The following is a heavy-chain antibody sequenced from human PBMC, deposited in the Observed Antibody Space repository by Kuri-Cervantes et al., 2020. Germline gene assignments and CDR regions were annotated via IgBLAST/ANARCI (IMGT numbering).Heavy chain of an antibody. V-gene: IGHV1-69*13. J-gene: IGHJ3*02. CDR2: IIPIFGTA. Sequence: SVKVSCKASGGTFSSYAISWVRQAPGQGLEWMGGIIPIFGTANYAQKFQGRVTITADESTSTAYMELSSLRSEDTAVYYCARERYYDIGAFDIWGQGTMVTVSS. CDR3: ARERYYDIGAFDI. D-gene: IGHD3-22*01. CDR1: GGTFSSYA.